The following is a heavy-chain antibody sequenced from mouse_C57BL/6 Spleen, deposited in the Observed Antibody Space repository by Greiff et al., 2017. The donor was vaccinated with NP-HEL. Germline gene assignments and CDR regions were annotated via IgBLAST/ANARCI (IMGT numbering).Heavy chain of an antibody. V-gene: IGHV5-17*01. CDR1: GFTFSDYG. D-gene: IGHD2-3*01. J-gene: IGHJ2*01. CDR2: ISSGSSTI. Sequence: DVQLVESGGGLVKPGGSLKLSCAASGFTFSDYGMHWVRQAPEKGLEWVAYISSGSSTIYYADTVKGRFTISRDNAKNTLFLQMTSLRSEDTAMYYCARNYDGYYYFDYWGQGTTLTVSS. CDR3: ARNYDGYYYFDY.